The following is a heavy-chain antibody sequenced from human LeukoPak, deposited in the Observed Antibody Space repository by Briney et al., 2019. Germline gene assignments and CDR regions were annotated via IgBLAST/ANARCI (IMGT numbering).Heavy chain of an antibody. Sequence: PGGSLRLSCAASGFTFDDYAMHWVRHAPGKGLEWVSGISWNSGSIVYADSVKGRFTISRDNAKNSLYLQMNSLRAEDTALYYCAKDMRAVADAFDIWGQGTMVTVSS. CDR3: AKDMRAVADAFDI. V-gene: IGHV3-9*01. J-gene: IGHJ3*02. D-gene: IGHD6-19*01. CDR2: ISWNSGSI. CDR1: GFTFDDYA.